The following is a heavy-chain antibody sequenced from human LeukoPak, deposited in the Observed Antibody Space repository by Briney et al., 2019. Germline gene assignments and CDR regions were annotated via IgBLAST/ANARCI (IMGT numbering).Heavy chain of an antibody. J-gene: IGHJ6*03. D-gene: IGHD2-2*01. CDR1: GYTFTSYG. Sequence: GASVKVSCKTSGYTFTSYGISWVRQAPGQGLEWMGWISAYNGNTNYAQKLQGRFTMTTDTSTSTAYMELRSLRSDDTAVYYCARGAVVVPAARRGHYYYYYMDVWGKGTTVTVSS. V-gene: IGHV1-18*01. CDR2: ISAYNGNT. CDR3: ARGAVVVPAARRGHYYYYYMDV.